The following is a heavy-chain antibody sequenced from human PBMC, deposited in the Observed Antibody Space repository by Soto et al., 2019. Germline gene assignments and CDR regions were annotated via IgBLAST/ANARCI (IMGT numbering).Heavy chain of an antibody. V-gene: IGHV4-39*01. D-gene: IGHD6-19*01. J-gene: IGHJ5*02. CDR1: GDSISSRRYF. CDR3: ATHTLSLSVAGSINYFDP. Sequence: QLQLQESGPGLVKPSETLSLTCTVSGDSISSRRYFWGWIRQPPGKGLEWIGSIYYSGTTYSNPSLKRRVSVSVDTSKNQFSLRLTSVTAADTAVYYCATHTLSLSVAGSINYFDPWGQGTLVIVSS. CDR2: IYYSGTT.